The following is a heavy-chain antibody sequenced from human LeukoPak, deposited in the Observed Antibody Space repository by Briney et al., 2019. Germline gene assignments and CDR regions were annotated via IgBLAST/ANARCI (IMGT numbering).Heavy chain of an antibody. D-gene: IGHD4-17*01. V-gene: IGHV4-31*03. J-gene: IGHJ5*02. Sequence: PSETLSLTRTVSGGSISSGGYYWSWIRQHPGKGLEWIGYIYYSGSTYYNPSLKSRVTISVDTSKNQFSLKLSSVTAADTAVYYCARDNDGDYDWFDPWGQGTLVTVSS. CDR1: GGSISSGGYY. CDR2: IYYSGST. CDR3: ARDNDGDYDWFDP.